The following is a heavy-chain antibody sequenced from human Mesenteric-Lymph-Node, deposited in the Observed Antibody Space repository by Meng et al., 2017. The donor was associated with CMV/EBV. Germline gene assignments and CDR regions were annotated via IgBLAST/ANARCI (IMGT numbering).Heavy chain of an antibody. CDR2: IYPADSDT. V-gene: IGHV5-51*01. CDR3: ARRGLRGYSGSVSLDY. D-gene: IGHD1-26*01. CDR1: GYTFTNNW. Sequence: GGSLRLSCKASGYTFTNNWIGWVRQMPGKGLEWMGTIYPADSDTRYSPSFQGQVTISADKSINTAYLQWSSLKASDTAMYYCARRGLRGYSGSVSLDYWGQGTLVTVSS. J-gene: IGHJ4*02.